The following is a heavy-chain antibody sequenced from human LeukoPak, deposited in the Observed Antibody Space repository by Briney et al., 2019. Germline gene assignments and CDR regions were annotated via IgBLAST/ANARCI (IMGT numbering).Heavy chain of an antibody. D-gene: IGHD3-22*01. V-gene: IGHV3-33*01. CDR1: GFTFSNYG. CDR3: ARALRGYPHDY. J-gene: IGHJ4*02. CDR2: IWYDGSNK. Sequence: GGSLRPSCAASGFTFSNYGMHWVRQAPGKGLEWVALIWYDGSNKYYTDSVKGRFTISRDNAKNSLYLQMNSLRAEDTAVYYCARALRGYPHDYWGQGTLVTVSS.